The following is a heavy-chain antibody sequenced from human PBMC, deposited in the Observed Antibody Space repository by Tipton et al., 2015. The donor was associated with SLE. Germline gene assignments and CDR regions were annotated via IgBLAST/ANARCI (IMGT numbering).Heavy chain of an antibody. D-gene: IGHD1-1*01. Sequence: SLRLSCAASGFTFGSHAMTWVRQAPGKGLEWVSGISGSGANTWYADSVKGRFTISRDNSKNTLYLLMNSLRAEDTAVYFCAKGTLEEQVDAFDIWGQGTMVTVSS. CDR3: AKGTLEEQVDAFDI. J-gene: IGHJ3*02. V-gene: IGHV3-23*01. CDR1: GFTFGSHA. CDR2: ISGSGANT.